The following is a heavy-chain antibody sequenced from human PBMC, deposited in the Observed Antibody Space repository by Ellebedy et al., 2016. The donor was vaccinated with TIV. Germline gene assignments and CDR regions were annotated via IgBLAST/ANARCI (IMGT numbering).Heavy chain of an antibody. V-gene: IGHV3-7*03. CDR3: ARALAYSSSWYHYFDY. D-gene: IGHD6-13*01. Sequence: PGGSLRLSCAASGFTFSSYWMSRVRQAPGKGLEWVANIKQDGSEKYYVDSVKGRFTIPRDNAKNSLYLQMNSLRAEDTAVYYCARALAYSSSWYHYFDYWGQGTLVTVSS. J-gene: IGHJ4*02. CDR1: GFTFSSYW. CDR2: IKQDGSEK.